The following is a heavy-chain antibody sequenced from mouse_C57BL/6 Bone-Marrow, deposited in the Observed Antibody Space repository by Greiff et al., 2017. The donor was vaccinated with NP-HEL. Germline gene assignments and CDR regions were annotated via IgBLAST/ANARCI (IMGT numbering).Heavy chain of an antibody. CDR2: IVPENGDT. D-gene: IGHD1-1*01. Sequence: EVKLMESGAELVRPGASVKLSSTASGFNIKDDYMHWVKQRPGHGLEWIGWIVPENGDTEYASKFQGKATITADTSSNKAYLQLSSLTSGDTAVDYCTTPYYDSSSYAMDYWGQGTSVTVSS. CDR1: GFNIKDDY. CDR3: TTPYYDSSSYAMDY. V-gene: IGHV14-4*01. J-gene: IGHJ4*01.